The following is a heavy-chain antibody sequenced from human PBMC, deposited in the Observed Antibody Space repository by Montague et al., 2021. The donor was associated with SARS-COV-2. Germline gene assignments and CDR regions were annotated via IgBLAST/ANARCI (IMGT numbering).Heavy chain of an antibody. CDR1: GGSIGSHY. Sequence: SETLSPTCTVSGGSIGSHYWSWIRQPPGKGLEWIGYVYYSGSTNYNPSLKSRVTISVDTSKSRFSLKLKSVTSADTAVYYCARDSPNSSGYHVYFDLWGRGTLVTVSS. V-gene: IGHV4-59*11. J-gene: IGHJ2*01. D-gene: IGHD3-22*01. CDR3: ARDSPNSSGYHVYFDL. CDR2: VYYSGST.